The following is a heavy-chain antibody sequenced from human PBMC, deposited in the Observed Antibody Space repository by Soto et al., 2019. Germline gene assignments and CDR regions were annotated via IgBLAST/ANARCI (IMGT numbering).Heavy chain of an antibody. J-gene: IGHJ3*02. CDR3: ARDSSSSGGAFDI. CDR1: GGSISSSSYY. V-gene: IGHV4-39*02. D-gene: IGHD6-6*01. CDR2: IYYSGST. Sequence: PSETLSLTCTVSGGSISSSSYYWGWIRQPPGKGLEWIGSIYYSGSTYYNPSLKSRVTISVDTSKNQFSLKLSSVTAADTAVYYCARDSSSSGGAFDIWGQGTMVTVSS.